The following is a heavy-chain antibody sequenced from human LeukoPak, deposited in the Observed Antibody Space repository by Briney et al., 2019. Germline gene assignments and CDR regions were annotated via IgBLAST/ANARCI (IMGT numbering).Heavy chain of an antibody. V-gene: IGHV4-59*01. CDR2: IYYSGST. CDR3: ARGLGSGSYYFNYYYYYYMDV. CDR1: GGSISSYY. D-gene: IGHD3-10*01. Sequence: SETLSLTCTVSGGSISSYYWSWIRQPPGKGLEWIGYIYYSGSTDYNPSLKSRVTISVDTSKNQFSLKLSSVTAADTAVYYCARGLGSGSYYFNYYYYYYMDVWGKGTTVTISS. J-gene: IGHJ6*03.